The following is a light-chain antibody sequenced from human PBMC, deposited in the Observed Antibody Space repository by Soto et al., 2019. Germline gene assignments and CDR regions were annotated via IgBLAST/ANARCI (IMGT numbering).Light chain of an antibody. CDR3: QLYERSPFS. V-gene: IGKV3-20*01. CDR1: ESVPSSF. Sequence: ETVLTQSPDTLSLSPGETATLSCRASESVPSSFLAWYQQKLGQAPRLLIYGASRRASDIPDRFSGSGSGTDFTLSISRLEPEDSAVYYCQLYERSPFSFGPGTTVDIK. J-gene: IGKJ3*01. CDR2: GAS.